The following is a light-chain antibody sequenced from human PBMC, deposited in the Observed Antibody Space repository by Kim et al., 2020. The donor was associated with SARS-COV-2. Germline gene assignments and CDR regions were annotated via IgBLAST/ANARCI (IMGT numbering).Light chain of an antibody. J-gene: IGKJ1*01. V-gene: IGKV3-20*01. Sequence: LSPGERAALSCRTSQPVSSRYLAWYQQKPGQAPRLLIHGASNRATGIPDRFSGSGSGTDFTLTINRLEPEDFAVYYCQQFGDPWTFGQETKVDIK. CDR2: GAS. CDR3: QQFGDPWT. CDR1: QPVSSRY.